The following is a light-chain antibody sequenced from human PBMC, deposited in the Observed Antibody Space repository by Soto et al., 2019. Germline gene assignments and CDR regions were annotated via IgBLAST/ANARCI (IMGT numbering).Light chain of an antibody. CDR3: MQALHTRFI. Sequence: DIVMTQSPLSLPVTPGEPASISCRSSQSLLHSNGYNYLDWDLQTPGQSPQLLISLGSNRASGGPDSFSGSGSHTYFTLKIRRVEAEDVGVYYCMQALHTRFIFGPGTKVDIK. CDR2: LGS. V-gene: IGKV2-28*01. J-gene: IGKJ3*01. CDR1: QSLLHSNGYNY.